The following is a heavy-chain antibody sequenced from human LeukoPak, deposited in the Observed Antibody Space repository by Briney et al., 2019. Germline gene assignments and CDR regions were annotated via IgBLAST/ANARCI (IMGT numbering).Heavy chain of an antibody. Sequence: GASVKVSCKASGYTLTGYHMHWVRQAPGQGLEWMGWINSNSGGTNYTQKFQGRVTMTRDTSISTAYMELSRLRSDDTAVYYCARESAVAGSRGFDYWGQGNLVTVSS. V-gene: IGHV1-2*02. CDR1: GYTLTGYH. J-gene: IGHJ4*02. CDR2: INSNSGGT. D-gene: IGHD6-19*01. CDR3: ARESAVAGSRGFDY.